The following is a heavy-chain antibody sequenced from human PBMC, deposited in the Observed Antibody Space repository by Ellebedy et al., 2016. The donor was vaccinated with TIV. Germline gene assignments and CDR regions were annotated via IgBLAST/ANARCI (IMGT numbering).Heavy chain of an antibody. Sequence: GESLKISCVASGFTLRTYGMHWVRQTPHKWLEWVAFISTNGREKYYIDSVKGRFTISRDISKNTLYLQMNSLRVDDTAVYYCAEEGGSSRGASGMDVWGQGTAVVVSS. D-gene: IGHD6-6*01. CDR3: AEEGGSSRGASGMDV. V-gene: IGHV3-30*18. J-gene: IGHJ6*02. CDR2: ISTNGREK. CDR1: GFTLRTYG.